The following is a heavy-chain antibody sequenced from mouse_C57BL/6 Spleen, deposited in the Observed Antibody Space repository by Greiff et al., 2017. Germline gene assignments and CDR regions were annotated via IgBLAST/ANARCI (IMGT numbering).Heavy chain of an antibody. J-gene: IGHJ2*01. V-gene: IGHV5-4*01. CDR2: ISDGGSYT. CDR1: GFTFSSYA. Sequence: DVKLVESGGGLVKPGGSLKLSCAASGFTFSSYAMSWVRQTPEKRLEWVATISDGGSYTYYPDNVKGRFTISRDNAKNNLYLQMSHLKSEDTAMXYCARDPYGNSYYFDYWGQGTTLTVSS. D-gene: IGHD2-1*01. CDR3: ARDPYGNSYYFDY.